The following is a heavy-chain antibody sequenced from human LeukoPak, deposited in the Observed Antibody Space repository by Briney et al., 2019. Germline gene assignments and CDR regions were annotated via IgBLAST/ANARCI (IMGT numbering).Heavy chain of an antibody. Sequence: PSETLSPTCTVSGGSVRSDSYYWSWIRQPPGKGLEWIGYVYYSGSTNYNPSLKSRVTISVDTSKNQFSLKLRSVTAADTAVYYCVREAATDYYDSSGYYRQTEVFDAWGQGTMVTVSS. V-gene: IGHV4-61*01. CDR3: VREAATDYYDSSGYYRQTEVFDA. CDR1: GGSVRSDSYY. D-gene: IGHD3-22*01. CDR2: VYYSGST. J-gene: IGHJ3*01.